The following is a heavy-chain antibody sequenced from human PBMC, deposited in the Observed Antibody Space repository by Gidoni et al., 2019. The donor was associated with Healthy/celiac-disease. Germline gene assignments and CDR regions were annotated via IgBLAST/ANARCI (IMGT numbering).Heavy chain of an antibody. CDR3: AAPTVTNVYGMDV. CDR2: IIPIFGTA. V-gene: IGHV1-69*19. D-gene: IGHD4-17*01. CDR1: GGPFSSYA. Sequence: QVQLVPAGAEVKKPGSSVQVSCKASGGPFSSYAISWVRPAPGQGLEWMGGIIPIFGTANYAQKFQGRATITADESTSTAYMERSSLRSEDTAVYYCAAPTVTNVYGMDVWGQGTTVTVSS. J-gene: IGHJ6*02.